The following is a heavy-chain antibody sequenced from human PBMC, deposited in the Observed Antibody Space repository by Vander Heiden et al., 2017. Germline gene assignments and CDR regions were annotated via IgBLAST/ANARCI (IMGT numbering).Heavy chain of an antibody. Sequence: QVQRGESGGGGVQPGRYWGRTCAGSGVTFSSYGLRWVRRGRVKGLWWVAVIWNDGSKKYEADSVKGRFTVFRDNSKNTLYMQMNRVRAEDTAVCCGVRDGEIRHYDYWGYGPRGPGYS. D-gene: IGHD3-3*01. J-gene: IGHJ4*01. CDR2: IWNDGSKK. V-gene: IGHV3-33*01. CDR1: GVTFSSYG. CDR3: VRDGEIRHYDY.